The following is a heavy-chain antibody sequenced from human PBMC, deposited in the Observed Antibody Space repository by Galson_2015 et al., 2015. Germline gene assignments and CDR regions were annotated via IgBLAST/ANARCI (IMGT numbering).Heavy chain of an antibody. CDR3: ASDTWEQYFDA. CDR1: GYTFTGYL. J-gene: IGHJ4*02. V-gene: IGHV1-2*06. Sequence: SVKVSCKASGYTFTGYLIQWVRQAPGQGLEWMGRFNPNTGNSDYAQKFLGRVTMTTGTSINTAYMELSSLRSDDTAVYFCASDTWEQYFDAWGQGTMVTVSS. CDR2: FNPNTGNS. D-gene: IGHD1-26*01.